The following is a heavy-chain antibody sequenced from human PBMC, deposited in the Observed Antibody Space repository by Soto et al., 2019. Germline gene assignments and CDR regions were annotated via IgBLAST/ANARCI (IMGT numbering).Heavy chain of an antibody. CDR2: IDHSGST. CDR3: SRGRPPRY. V-gene: IGHV4-34*02. J-gene: IGHJ4*02. Sequence: QVQLQQRGAGLWKPSETLSLTCTVSDGSFSGYYWSWIRQPPGKGLEWIGDIDHSGSTHYGPSLKSRLTMSVDTSKNQFSLHLTSVTAADTALYYCSRGRPPRYWGQGTLVTVSS. CDR1: DGSFSGYY.